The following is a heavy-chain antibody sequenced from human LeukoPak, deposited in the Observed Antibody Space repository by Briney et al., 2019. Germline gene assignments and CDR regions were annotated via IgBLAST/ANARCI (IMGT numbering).Heavy chain of an antibody. D-gene: IGHD2-2*01. CDR3: TRGLSRAYYYNGMDV. CDR2: IRSKVYAGTA. V-gene: IGHV3-49*04. J-gene: IGHJ6*02. Sequence: GGSLRLSCTASGYTIANDAVSWVRQAPGKGLEWVGFIRSKVYAGTAQYAASVKGRFTISRDDSKSIAYLQMNSLKIEDTAVYYCTRGLSRAYYYNGMDVWGQGTTVTVSS. CDR1: GYTIANDA.